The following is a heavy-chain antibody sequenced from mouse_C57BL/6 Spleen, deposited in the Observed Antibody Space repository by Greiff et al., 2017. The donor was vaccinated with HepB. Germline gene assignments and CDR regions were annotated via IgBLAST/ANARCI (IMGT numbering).Heavy chain of an antibody. J-gene: IGHJ2*01. Sequence: EVQLVESGGDLVKPGGSLKLSCAASGFTFSSYGMSWVRQTPDKRLEWVATISSGGSYTYYPDSVKGRFTISRDNAKNTLYLQMSSLKSEDTAMYYCASTYYSNPFDYWGQGTTLTVSS. D-gene: IGHD2-5*01. V-gene: IGHV5-6*01. CDR1: GFTFSSYG. CDR2: ISSGGSYT. CDR3: ASTYYSNPFDY.